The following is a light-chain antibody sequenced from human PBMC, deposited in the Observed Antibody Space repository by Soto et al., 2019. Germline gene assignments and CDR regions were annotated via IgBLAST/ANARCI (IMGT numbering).Light chain of an antibody. J-gene: IGLJ2*01. CDR3: GTWDSSLGAGV. V-gene: IGLV1-51*02. CDR2: GNN. CDR1: SSDIGKNF. Sequence: QSVLTQPPSVSAAPGQEVTISCSGSSSDIGKNFVSWYQQLPGAAPKLLIYGNNNRPSGIPDRFSGSKSGTSAALGITGLQTADEADYYCGTWDSSLGAGVFGGGTKLTVL.